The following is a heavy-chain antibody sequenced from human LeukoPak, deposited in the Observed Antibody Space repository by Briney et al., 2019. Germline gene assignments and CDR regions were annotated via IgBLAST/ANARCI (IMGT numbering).Heavy chain of an antibody. D-gene: IGHD1-26*01. J-gene: IGHJ3*02. V-gene: IGHV1-69*13. CDR3: ARSGSYYAADDAFDI. CDR1: GGIFSRHT. CDR2: ITPMFGTS. Sequence: GASVKVSCKASGGIFSRHTISWVRQSPGQGLEWMGGITPMFGTSNYAQKFQGRVTITADESTSTAYMELSSLRSEDTAVYYCARSGSYYAADDAFDIWGQGTMVTVSS.